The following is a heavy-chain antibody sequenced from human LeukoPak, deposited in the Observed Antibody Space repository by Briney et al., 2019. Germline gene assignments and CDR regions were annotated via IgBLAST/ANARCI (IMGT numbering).Heavy chain of an antibody. Sequence: SETLSLTCAVYGGSFSSYYWSWIRQPAGKGLEWIGRIYTSGSTNYNPSLKSRVTMSVDTSKNQFSLKLSSVTAADTAVYYCARGLGYSSSWYSSYFDYWGQGTLVTVSS. V-gene: IGHV4-59*10. D-gene: IGHD6-13*01. J-gene: IGHJ4*02. CDR2: IYTSGST. CDR3: ARGLGYSSSWYSSYFDY. CDR1: GGSFSSYY.